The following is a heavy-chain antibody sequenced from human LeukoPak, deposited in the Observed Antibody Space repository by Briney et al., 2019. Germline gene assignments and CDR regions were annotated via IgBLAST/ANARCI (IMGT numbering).Heavy chain of an antibody. J-gene: IGHJ4*02. V-gene: IGHV3-30*02. CDR1: GFTFSSYG. D-gene: IGHD3-22*01. Sequence: GGSLRLSCAASGFTFSSYGMHWVRQAPGKGLEWVAFIRYDGSNKYYADSVKGRFTISRDNSKNTLYLQMNSLRAEDTAVYYCAKGANPYSSGYRYSFDYWGQGTLVTVSS. CDR3: AKGANPYSSGYRYSFDY. CDR2: IRYDGSNK.